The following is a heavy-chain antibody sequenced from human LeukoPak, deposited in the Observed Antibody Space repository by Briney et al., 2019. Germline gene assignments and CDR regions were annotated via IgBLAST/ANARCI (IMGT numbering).Heavy chain of an antibody. CDR1: GYTFTSHP. Sequence: GASVKVSCKASGYTFTSHPINWVRQAPGQGLEWMGWINTNTGNPTYAQGFTGRFVFSLDTSVSTAYLQISSLEAEDTAVYYCARAYCSGGSCPYDGFDIWGQGTMVTVSS. J-gene: IGHJ3*02. V-gene: IGHV7-4-1*02. D-gene: IGHD2-15*01. CDR2: INTNTGNP. CDR3: ARAYCSGGSCPYDGFDI.